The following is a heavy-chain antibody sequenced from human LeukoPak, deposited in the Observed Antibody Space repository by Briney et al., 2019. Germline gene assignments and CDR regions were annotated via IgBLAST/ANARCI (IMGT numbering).Heavy chain of an antibody. J-gene: IGHJ4*02. Sequence: GGSLRLSCAASGFTVSSNYMSWVRQAPGKGLELVSVIYSGGGTYYADSVKGRFTISRDNSKNTLYLQMNSLRAEDTAVYYCARSSIAARRAGDYWGQGTLVTVSS. CDR1: GFTVSSNY. CDR2: IYSGGGT. CDR3: ARSSIAARRAGDY. V-gene: IGHV3-66*02. D-gene: IGHD6-25*01.